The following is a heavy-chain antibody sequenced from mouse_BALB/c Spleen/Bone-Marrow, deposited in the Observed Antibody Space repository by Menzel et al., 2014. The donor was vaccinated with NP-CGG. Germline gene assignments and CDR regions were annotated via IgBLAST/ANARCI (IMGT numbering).Heavy chain of an antibody. V-gene: IGHV5-12-1*01. CDR3: ARQSRAWFAY. Sequence: EVKLVESGGGLVKPGGSLKLSCAASGFAFSSYDMSWVRQTPEKRLEWVAYISSGGGSTYYPDTVKGRFTISRDNAKNTLYLQMSSLKSEDTAMYYCARQSRAWFAYWGQENLVTVSA. J-gene: IGHJ3*01. CDR2: ISSGGGST. D-gene: IGHD1-1*01. CDR1: GFAFSSYD.